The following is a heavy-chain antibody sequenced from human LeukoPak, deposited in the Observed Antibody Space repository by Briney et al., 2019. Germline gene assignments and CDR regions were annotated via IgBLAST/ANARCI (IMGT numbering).Heavy chain of an antibody. CDR3: ARASDIVATITFFDH. V-gene: IGHV1-2*06. D-gene: IGHD5-12*01. CDR2: INPNSGGT. J-gene: IGHJ4*02. Sequence: ASVKVSCKASGYTFTGYYMHWVRQAPGQGLEWMGRINPNSGGTNYAQKFQGRVTMTRDTSISTAYMELSRLRSEGTAVYYCARASDIVATITFFDHWGQGTLVTVSS. CDR1: GYTFTGYY.